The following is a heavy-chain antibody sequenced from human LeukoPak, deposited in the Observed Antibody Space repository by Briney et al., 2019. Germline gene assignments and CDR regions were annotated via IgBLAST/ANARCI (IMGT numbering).Heavy chain of an antibody. J-gene: IGHJ4*02. V-gene: IGHV1-8*01. CDR1: GYTFTSYD. CDR2: MNPNSGNT. Sequence: ASVKVSCKASGYTFTSYDINWVRQATGQGLEWMGWMNPNSGNTGYAQKFQGRVTMTRNTSISTAYMELSSLRSEDTAVYYCARFSMVRGVIISPRREYYFDYWGQGTLVTVSS. CDR3: ARFSMVRGVIISPRREYYFDY. D-gene: IGHD3-10*01.